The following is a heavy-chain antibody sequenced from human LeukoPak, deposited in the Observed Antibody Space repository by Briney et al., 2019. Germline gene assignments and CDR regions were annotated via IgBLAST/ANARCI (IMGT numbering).Heavy chain of an antibody. CDR2: FDPEDGET. Sequence: ASVNVSCKVSVYTLTELSMHWGRQAPGKGLEWMGGFDPEDGETIYAQKFQGRVTMTEDTSTDTAYMELSSLRSEDTAVYYCATRAYYYDLIDYWGQGTLVTVSS. CDR1: VYTLTELS. D-gene: IGHD3-22*01. V-gene: IGHV1-24*01. J-gene: IGHJ4*02. CDR3: ATRAYYYDLIDY.